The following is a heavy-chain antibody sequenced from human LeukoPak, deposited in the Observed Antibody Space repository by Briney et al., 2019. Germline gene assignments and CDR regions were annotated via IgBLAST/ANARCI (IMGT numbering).Heavy chain of an antibody. CDR1: GFTFSSYA. CDR2: ISGSGGST. J-gene: IGHJ6*02. V-gene: IGHV3-23*01. CDR3: AKVSSYYYYGMDV. Sequence: GGSLRLSCAASGFTFSSYAMSWVRQAPGKGLEGVSAISGSGGSTYYADSVKGRFTISRDNSKNTLYLQMNSLRAEDTAVYYCAKVSSYYYYGMDVWGQGTTVTVSS.